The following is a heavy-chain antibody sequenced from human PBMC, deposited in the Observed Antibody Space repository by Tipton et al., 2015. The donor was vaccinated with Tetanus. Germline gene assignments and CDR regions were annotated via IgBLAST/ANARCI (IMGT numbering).Heavy chain of an antibody. Sequence: SGFTFSSYSMNWVRQAPGKGLEWVSSIGSTDYIYYADSVKGRFTISRDNAKNSLYLQMNSLRAEDTAMYYCARVPGAGVGYCSGGNCHYFDYWGQGTLVTVSS. V-gene: IGHV3-21*01. CDR2: IGSTDYI. J-gene: IGHJ4*02. CDR1: GFTFSSYS. CDR3: ARVPGAGVGYCSGGNCHYFDY. D-gene: IGHD2-15*01.